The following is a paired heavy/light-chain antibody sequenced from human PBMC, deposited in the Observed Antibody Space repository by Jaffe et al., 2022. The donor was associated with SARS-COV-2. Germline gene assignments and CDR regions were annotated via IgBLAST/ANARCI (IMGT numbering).Light chain of an antibody. CDR1: QSLVSSDGNTY. V-gene: IGKV2-30*01. J-gene: IGKJ3*01. CDR3: MQTTHWPST. Sequence: DVVMTQSPLSLPVTLGQPASISCRSSQSLVSSDGNTYLNWFQQRPGQSPRRLIYKVSNRDSGVPDRFSGSGSGTDFTLKISRVEAEDVGVYYCMQTTHWPSTFGPGTKVDIK. CDR2: KVS.
Heavy chain of an antibody. V-gene: IGHV3-74*01. CDR2: INSDGTTT. CDR3: TNALSAAGNC. J-gene: IGHJ4*02. CDR1: GFTFSSSW. Sequence: EVRLEESGGGLVQPGGSLRLSCAASGFTFSSSWMQWVRQAPGKGLVCVSLINSDGTTTRYADSVKGRFTISRDNTKNMLYLQMNSLRAEDTAVYYCTNALSAAGNCWGQGTLVTVSS. D-gene: IGHD6-13*01.